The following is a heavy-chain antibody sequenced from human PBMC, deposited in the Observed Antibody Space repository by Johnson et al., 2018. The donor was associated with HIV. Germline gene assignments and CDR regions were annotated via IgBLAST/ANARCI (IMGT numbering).Heavy chain of an antibody. J-gene: IGHJ3*02. V-gene: IGHV3-30*02. CDR1: AFTFSRCG. CDR2: IRYDGSNK. Sequence: VQLVESGGGVVQSGGSLRLSCAASAFTFSRCGMHWVRQAPGKGLEWVSFIRYDGSNKYYADSVKGRFTISRDNAKNSLYLQKNSLRAEDTAVYYCAREALDAFDIWGQGTMVTVSS. CDR3: AREALDAFDI.